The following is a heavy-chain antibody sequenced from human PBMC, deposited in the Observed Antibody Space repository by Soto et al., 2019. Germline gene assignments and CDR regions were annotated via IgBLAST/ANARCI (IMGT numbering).Heavy chain of an antibody. Sequence: PGGSLRLSCAASGFTFSSYSMNWVRQAPGKGLEWVSSISSSSYIYYADSVKGRFTISRDNAKNSLYLQMNSLRAEDTAVYYCARSRYQLLSYYYYGMDVWGQGTTVTVSS. CDR2: ISSSSYI. D-gene: IGHD2-2*01. J-gene: IGHJ6*02. CDR3: ARSRYQLLSYYYYGMDV. CDR1: GFTFSSYS. V-gene: IGHV3-21*01.